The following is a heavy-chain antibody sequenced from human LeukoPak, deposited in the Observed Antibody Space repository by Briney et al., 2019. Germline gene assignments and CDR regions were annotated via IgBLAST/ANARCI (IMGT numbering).Heavy chain of an antibody. J-gene: IGHJ4*02. CDR2: ISAYNGNT. CDR1: GYTFTSYG. CDR3: ARNYYDILSGYSPAMGY. Sequence: WASVKVSCTASGYTFTSYGISWVRQAPGQGLEWMGCISAYNGNTNYAQKLQGRVTMTTDTSTSTAYMELRSLRSDDTAVYYCARNYYDILSGYSPAMGYWGQGTLVTVSS. V-gene: IGHV1-18*01. D-gene: IGHD3-9*01.